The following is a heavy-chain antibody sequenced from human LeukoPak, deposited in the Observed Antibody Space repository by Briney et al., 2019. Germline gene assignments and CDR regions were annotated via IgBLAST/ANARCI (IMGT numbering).Heavy chain of an antibody. V-gene: IGHV1-8*01. D-gene: IGHD2-8*01. CDR1: GYTFTSYD. Sequence: GASVKVSCKASGYTFTSYDINWVRQATGQGFEWMGWMNPNSGNTGYAQKFQGRVTMTRNTSISTAYMELSSLRSEDTAVYYCARGRMTPRSNWFDPWGQGTLVTVSS. J-gene: IGHJ5*01. CDR2: MNPNSGNT. CDR3: ARGRMTPRSNWFDP.